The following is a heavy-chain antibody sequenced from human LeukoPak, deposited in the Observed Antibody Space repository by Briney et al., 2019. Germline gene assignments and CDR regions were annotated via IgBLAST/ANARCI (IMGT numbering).Heavy chain of an antibody. CDR2: ISASGNT. V-gene: IGHV4-4*07. D-gene: IGHD3-10*01. Sequence: SETLSLTCTVSGDPINTYYWSWIRQPAGKGLEWIGRISASGNTNYNPSLKSRVTMSVDTPKNQFSLKLSSVTAADTAVYYCARDKGMVRGNFDYWAREPWSPSPQ. CDR1: GDPINTYY. CDR3: ARDKGMVRGNFDY. J-gene: IGHJ4*02.